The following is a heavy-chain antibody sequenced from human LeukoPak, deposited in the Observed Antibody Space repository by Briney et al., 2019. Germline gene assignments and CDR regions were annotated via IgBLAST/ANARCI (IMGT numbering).Heavy chain of an antibody. D-gene: IGHD2-21*02. V-gene: IGHV1-69*13. Sequence: ASVKVSCKASGGTFSSYVISWVRQAPGQGLEWMGGIIPIFGTANYAQKFRGRVTITADASTSTAYMELSSLRSEDTAVYHCARAYMTATRHFDSWGQGTLVTVSS. CDR2: IIPIFGTA. J-gene: IGHJ4*02. CDR1: GGTFSSYV. CDR3: ARAYMTATRHFDS.